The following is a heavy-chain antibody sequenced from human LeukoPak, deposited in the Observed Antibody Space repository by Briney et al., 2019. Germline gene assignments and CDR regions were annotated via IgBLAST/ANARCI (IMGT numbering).Heavy chain of an antibody. CDR1: GGSISPYY. CDR3: ARQRFGEPGDY. Sequence: PSETLSLTCTVSGGSISPYYWNWIRQTPGKGLEWIGHIYYTGGTYYNPSLKSRVTISVDTSKNQFSLKLNSVTAADTAVYYCARQRFGEPGDYWGQGTLVTVSS. V-gene: IGHV4-59*08. J-gene: IGHJ4*02. D-gene: IGHD3-10*01. CDR2: IYYTGGT.